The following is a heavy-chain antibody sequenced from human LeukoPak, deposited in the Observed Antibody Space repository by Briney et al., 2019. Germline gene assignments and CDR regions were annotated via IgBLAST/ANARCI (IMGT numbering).Heavy chain of an antibody. J-gene: IGHJ4*02. CDR1: GGSITNYY. D-gene: IGHD3-3*01. Sequence: SETLSLTCTVSGGSITNYYWNWIRQPPGKGLEWIGYVHYSGSTNYNPSLKSRVTISVETSKNQFSLKLSSVTATDTAVYYCTRRPKQPGFWSGYVDSWGQGTLVTVSS. V-gene: IGHV4-59*08. CDR2: VHYSGST. CDR3: TRRPKQPGFWSGYVDS.